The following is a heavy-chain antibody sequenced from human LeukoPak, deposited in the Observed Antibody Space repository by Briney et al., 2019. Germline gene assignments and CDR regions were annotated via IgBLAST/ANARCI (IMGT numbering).Heavy chain of an antibody. V-gene: IGHV3-66*04. CDR1: GFTVSSNY. J-gene: IGHJ3*01. Sequence: GGSLRLSCAASGFTVSSNYMSWVRQAPGKGLEWVSVIYSGGSTYYADSVKGRFTISRDNTKNMIYLQMNSLRADDTAMYYCARPYYGYASYGAFDLWGQGTMVTVSS. D-gene: IGHD3-10*01. CDR3: ARPYYGYASYGAFDL. CDR2: IYSGGST.